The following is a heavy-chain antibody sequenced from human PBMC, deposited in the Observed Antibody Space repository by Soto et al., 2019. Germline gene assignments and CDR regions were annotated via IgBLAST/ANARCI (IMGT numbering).Heavy chain of an antibody. Sequence: QVQLVQSGAEVKKPGSSVKVSCKASGGTFSSYAISWVRQAPGQGLEWMGGIIPIFGTANYAQKFQARVTITADESTCTAYMELSSLRSEDTAVYYCAGDAQWLVDYYSGMDVWGQGTTVTVSS. CDR2: IIPIFGTA. CDR3: AGDAQWLVDYYSGMDV. V-gene: IGHV1-69*12. CDR1: GGTFSSYA. J-gene: IGHJ6*02. D-gene: IGHD6-19*01.